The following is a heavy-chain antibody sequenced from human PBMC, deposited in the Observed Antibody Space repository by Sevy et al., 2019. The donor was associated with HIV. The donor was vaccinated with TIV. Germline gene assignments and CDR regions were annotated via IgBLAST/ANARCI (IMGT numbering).Heavy chain of an antibody. CDR3: TKVPAASLRDRYFDL. CDR1: GFTFDDYA. D-gene: IGHD2-2*01. J-gene: IGHJ2*01. V-gene: IGHV3-9*01. CDR2: ISWNSGSR. Sequence: GGSLRLSCAASGFTFDDYAMHWVRQAPGKGLEWVSGISWNSGSRDYADSVNGRFTISRDNAKNALYLQMNSLRAEDTAFYYRTKVPAASLRDRYFDLWGRGTLVTVSS.